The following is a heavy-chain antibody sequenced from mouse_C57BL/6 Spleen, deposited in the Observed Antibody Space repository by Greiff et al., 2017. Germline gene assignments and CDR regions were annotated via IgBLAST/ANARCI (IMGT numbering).Heavy chain of an antibody. Sequence: QVHVKQPGAELVRPGSSVKLSCKASGYTFTSYWMHWVKQRPIQGLEWIGNIDPSDSETHYNQKFKDKATLTVDKSSSTAYMQLSSLTSEDSAVYYCARGPPTTVVATDYFDYWGQGTTLTVSS. D-gene: IGHD1-1*01. CDR3: ARGPPTTVVATDYFDY. V-gene: IGHV1-52*01. CDR2: IDPSDSET. CDR1: GYTFTSYW. J-gene: IGHJ2*01.